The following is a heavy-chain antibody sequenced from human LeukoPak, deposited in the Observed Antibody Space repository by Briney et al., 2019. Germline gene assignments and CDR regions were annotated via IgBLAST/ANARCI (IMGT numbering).Heavy chain of an antibody. CDR2: INTNTGNP. CDR1: GYTFTSYA. V-gene: IGHV7-4-1*02. Sequence: GGSLRLSCAASGYTFTSYAMNWVRQAPGQGLEWMGWINTNTGNPTYAQGFTGRFVFSLDTSVSTAYLQISSLKAEDTAVYYCATSPIAAAGRYYYYYMDVWGKGTTVTVSS. D-gene: IGHD6-13*01. CDR3: ATSPIAAAGRYYYYYMDV. J-gene: IGHJ6*03.